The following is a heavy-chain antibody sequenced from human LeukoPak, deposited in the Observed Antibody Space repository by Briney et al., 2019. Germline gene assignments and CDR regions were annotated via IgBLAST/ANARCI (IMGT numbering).Heavy chain of an antibody. CDR2: ISGSGDNT. Sequence: HSGGSLRLSCAASGFTFSSYAMSWVRQAPGKGLEWVSAISGSGDNTYYADSVKGRFTISRDNAKNSLYLQMNSLRAEDTAVYYCARVAAVAGETDAFDIWGQGTMVTVSS. V-gene: IGHV3-23*01. CDR3: ARVAAVAGETDAFDI. CDR1: GFTFSSYA. D-gene: IGHD6-19*01. J-gene: IGHJ3*02.